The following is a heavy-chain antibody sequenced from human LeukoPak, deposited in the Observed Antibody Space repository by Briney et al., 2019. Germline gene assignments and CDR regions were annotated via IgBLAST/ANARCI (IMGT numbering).Heavy chain of an antibody. J-gene: IGHJ4*02. CDR3: ARAATGYDILTGYYNGPADY. V-gene: IGHV1-46*01. CDR2: INPSGGST. Sequence: ASVKVSCKASGYTFTSYYMHWVRQAPGQGLEWMGIINPSGGSTSYAQKFQGRVTMTRDTSISTAYMEVTRLRSDDTAVYYCARAATGYDILTGYYNGPADYWGQGTLVTVSS. D-gene: IGHD3-9*01. CDR1: GYTFTSYY.